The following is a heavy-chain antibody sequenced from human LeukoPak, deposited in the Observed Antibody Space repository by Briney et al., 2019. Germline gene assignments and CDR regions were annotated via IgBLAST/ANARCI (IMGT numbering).Heavy chain of an antibody. J-gene: IGHJ4*02. Sequence: GGSLRLSCAASGFTFSSYAMHWVRQAPGKGLEWVAVISYDGSNKYYADSVKGRFTISRDNSKNTLYLQMNSLRAEDTAVYYCASFYYGSGSYYQNPVYWGQGTLVTVSS. CDR2: ISYDGSNK. V-gene: IGHV3-30-3*01. CDR1: GFTFSSYA. CDR3: ASFYYGSGSYYQNPVY. D-gene: IGHD3-10*01.